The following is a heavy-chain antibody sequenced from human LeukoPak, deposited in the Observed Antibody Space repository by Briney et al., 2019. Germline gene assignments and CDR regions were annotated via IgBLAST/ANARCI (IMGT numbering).Heavy chain of an antibody. V-gene: IGHV4-4*07. J-gene: IGHJ4*02. CDR2: IYTSGST. CDR3: ARSGVLRYFDSNEYYFDY. Sequence: SETLSLTCTVSGGSISSYYWSWIRQPAGKGLEWIGRIYTSGSTNYNPSLKSRVTMSVDTSKNQFSLKLSSVTAADTAVYYCARSGVLRYFDSNEYYFDYWGQGTLVTVSS. CDR1: GGSISSYY. D-gene: IGHD3-9*01.